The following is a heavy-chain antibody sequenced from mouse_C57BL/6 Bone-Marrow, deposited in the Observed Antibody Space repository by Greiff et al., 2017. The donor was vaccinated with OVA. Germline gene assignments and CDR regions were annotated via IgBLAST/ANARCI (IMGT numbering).Heavy chain of an antibody. CDR1: GYTFTDYN. D-gene: IGHD1-1*01. J-gene: IGHJ1*03. CDR2: INPNNGGT. V-gene: IGHV1-18*01. CDR3: AITAVVAKGYWYFDV. Sequence: EVMLVESGPELVKPGASVKIPCKASGYTFTDYNMDWVKQSHGKSLEWIGDINPNNGGTIYNQKFKGKATLTVDKSSSTAYMELRSLTSEDTAVYYCAITAVVAKGYWYFDVWGTGTTVTVSS.